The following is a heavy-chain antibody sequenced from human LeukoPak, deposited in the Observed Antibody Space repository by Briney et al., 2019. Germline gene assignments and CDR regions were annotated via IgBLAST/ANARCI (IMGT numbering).Heavy chain of an antibody. CDR3: ARRRYYDSTGYFE. D-gene: IGHD3-22*01. CDR2: IYHSGRT. J-gene: IGHJ1*01. Sequence: SETLSLTCAVSGDYISSSSYYWGWIRQSPGTGLEWIGDIYHSGRTYYNPSLKSRVAISIDTSKNQFSLGLRSMTAADTAVFYCARRRYYDSTGYFEWGRGTLVTVSS. CDR1: GDYISSSSYY. V-gene: IGHV4-39*01.